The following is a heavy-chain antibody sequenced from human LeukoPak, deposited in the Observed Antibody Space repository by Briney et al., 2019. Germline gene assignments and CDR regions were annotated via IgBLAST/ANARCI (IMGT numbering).Heavy chain of an antibody. V-gene: IGHV3-49*04. CDR3: TRVGHYYDSRGYYVVDFDY. J-gene: IGHJ4*02. CDR1: GFTFGDYA. CDR2: IRSKAYGGTT. D-gene: IGHD3-22*01. Sequence: GRSLRLSCTASGFTFGDYAMSWVRQAPGKGLECVGIIRSKAYGGTTEYAASAKGRFTISRDDSKTIAYLQMNSLKTEDTGVYYCTRVGHYYDSRGYYVVDFDYWGQGTLVTVSS.